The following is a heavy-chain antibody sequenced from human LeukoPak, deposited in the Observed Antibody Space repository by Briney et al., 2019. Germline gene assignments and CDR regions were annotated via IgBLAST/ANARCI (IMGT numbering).Heavy chain of an antibody. J-gene: IGHJ5*02. CDR1: GGSISSYY. CDR2: IYTSGST. Sequence: SETLSLTCTVSGGSISSYYWSWIRQPAGKGLEWIGRIYTSGSTNYNPSLKSRVTMSVDTSKNQFSLKLSSVTAADTAVYYCARDQSSRWDLDWFDPWGQGTLVTVSS. D-gene: IGHD6-13*01. V-gene: IGHV4-4*07. CDR3: ARDQSSRWDLDWFDP.